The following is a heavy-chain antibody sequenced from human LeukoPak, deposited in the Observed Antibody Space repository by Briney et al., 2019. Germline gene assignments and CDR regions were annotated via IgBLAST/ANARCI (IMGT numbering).Heavy chain of an antibody. CDR1: GGSISSYY. CDR3: AGGYTSAFDI. J-gene: IGHJ3*02. CDR2: IYYSGST. V-gene: IGHV4-59*01. D-gene: IGHD1-1*01. Sequence: SETLPLTCTVSGGSISSYYWSWIRQPPGKGLEWIGYIYYSGSTNYNPSLKSRVTISVDTSKNQFSLKLSSVTAADTAVYYCAGGYTSAFDIWGQGTMVTVSS.